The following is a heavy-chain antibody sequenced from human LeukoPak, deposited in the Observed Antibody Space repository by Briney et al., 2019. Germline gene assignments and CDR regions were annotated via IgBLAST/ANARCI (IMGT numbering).Heavy chain of an antibody. J-gene: IGHJ4*01. CDR2: IWYDGSNK. D-gene: IGHD6-13*01. CDR1: GFTFSSYG. V-gene: IGHV3-33*01. Sequence: QPGRSLRLSCAASGFTFSSYGTHWVRQAPGKGLEWVAVIWYDGSNKYYADSVKGRFTISRDNTKNSLYLQMSSLRAEDTAVYYCARDGTAAGLYFDLWGQGTLVTVSS. CDR3: ARDGTAAGLYFDL.